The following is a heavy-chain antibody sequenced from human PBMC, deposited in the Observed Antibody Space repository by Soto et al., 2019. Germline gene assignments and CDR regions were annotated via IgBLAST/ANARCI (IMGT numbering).Heavy chain of an antibody. J-gene: IGHJ4*02. CDR1: GYSFTIYW. Sequence: GESLKISSNGAGYSFTIYWNGWVHQMPGKGLEWMGIIYPGDADTRYSPSFQGQVTISADKSISTAYLQWSSLKASDTAMYYCARVRYSRGWYVIHWGQGTLVTVSS. V-gene: IGHV5-51*07. CDR3: ARVRYSRGWYVIH. CDR2: IYPGDADT. D-gene: IGHD6-19*01.